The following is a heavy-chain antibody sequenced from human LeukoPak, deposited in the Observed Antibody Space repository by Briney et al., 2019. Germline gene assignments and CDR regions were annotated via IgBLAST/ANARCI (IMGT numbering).Heavy chain of an antibody. V-gene: IGHV4-31*03. CDR3: ARDYYDSSKGFDY. Sequence: PSQTLSLTCTVSGGSISSGGYYWSWIRQHPGKGLEWIGYIYYSGSTYYNPSLKSRVAISVDTSKNQFSLKLSSVTAADTAVYYCARDYYDSSKGFDYWGQGTLVTVSS. D-gene: IGHD3-22*01. CDR2: IYYSGST. CDR1: GGSISSGGYY. J-gene: IGHJ4*02.